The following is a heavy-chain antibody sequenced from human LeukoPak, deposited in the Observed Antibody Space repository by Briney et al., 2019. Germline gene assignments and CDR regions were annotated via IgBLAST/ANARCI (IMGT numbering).Heavy chain of an antibody. D-gene: IGHD1-26*01. V-gene: IGHV3-23*01. Sequence: GRSLRLSCAASGFTFSSYAMSWVRQAPGKGLGWVSAISGSGGSTYYADSVKGRFTISRDNSKNTLYLQMNSLRAEDTAVYYCAKDLGGAPRDYWGQGTLVTVSS. CDR3: AKDLGGAPRDY. CDR2: ISGSGGST. J-gene: IGHJ4*02. CDR1: GFTFSSYA.